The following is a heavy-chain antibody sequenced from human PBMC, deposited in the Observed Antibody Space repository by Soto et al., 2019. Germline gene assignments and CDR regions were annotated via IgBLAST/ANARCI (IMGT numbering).Heavy chain of an antibody. D-gene: IGHD2-2*01. CDR1: GFTFSSYS. Sequence: EVQLVESGGGLVQPGGSLRLSCAASGFTFSSYSMNWVRQAPGKGLEWVSYISSSSSTIYYADSVKGRFTISRDNAKNSLYLQMNSLRAEDTAVYYCARDGRRNQLLSHGGYWGQGTLVTVSS. J-gene: IGHJ4*02. V-gene: IGHV3-48*04. CDR2: ISSSSSTI. CDR3: ARDGRRNQLLSHGGY.